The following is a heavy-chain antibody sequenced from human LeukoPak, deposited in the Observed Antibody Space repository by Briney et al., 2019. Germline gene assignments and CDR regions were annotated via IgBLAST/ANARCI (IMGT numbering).Heavy chain of an antibody. CDR2: ISYDGSNK. V-gene: IGHV3-30*18. D-gene: IGHD3-9*01. CDR3: AKVSPHYDILTHSASYFDY. J-gene: IGHJ4*02. Sequence: PGRSLRLSCAASGFTFSSYGMHWVRQAPGKGLEWVAVISYDGSNKYYADSVKGRFTISRDNSKNTLYLQMNSLRAGDTAVYYCAKVSPHYDILTHSASYFDYWGQGTLVTVSS. CDR1: GFTFSSYG.